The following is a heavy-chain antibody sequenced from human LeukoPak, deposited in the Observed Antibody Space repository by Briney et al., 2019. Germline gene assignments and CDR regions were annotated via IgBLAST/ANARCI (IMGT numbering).Heavy chain of an antibody. CDR3: ARESVDYGPDY. CDR1: GFSFSHYY. J-gene: IGHJ4*02. Sequence: PGGSLRLSCAASGFSFSHYYMTWIRQAPGKGLEWVSYITTSGTKTYYAHSVEGRFTISRDDAKNSLYLQMNSLRAEDTAVYYCARESVDYGPDYWGQGTLVTVSS. D-gene: IGHD4-17*01. CDR2: ITTSGTKT. V-gene: IGHV3-11*04.